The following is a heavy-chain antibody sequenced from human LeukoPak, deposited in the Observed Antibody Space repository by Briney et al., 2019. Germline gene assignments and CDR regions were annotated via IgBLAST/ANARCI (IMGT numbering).Heavy chain of an antibody. CDR1: GGSISSYY. CDR3: ARDLLFYGSASYGMDV. J-gene: IGHJ6*02. Sequence: SETLSLTCTVAGGSISSYYWSWIRQPAGKGLEWIGRVYTSGSTNYNPSLKSRVTMSVDTSKNQFSLKLSSVTAADTAVYYCARDLLFYGSASYGMDVWGQETTVTVSS. CDR2: VYTSGST. D-gene: IGHD4-17*01. V-gene: IGHV4-4*07.